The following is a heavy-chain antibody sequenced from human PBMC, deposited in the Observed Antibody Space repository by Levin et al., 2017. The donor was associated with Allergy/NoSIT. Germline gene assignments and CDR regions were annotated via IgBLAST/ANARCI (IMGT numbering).Heavy chain of an antibody. V-gene: IGHV3-48*02. D-gene: IGHD4-23*01. J-gene: IGHJ3*02. CDR2: ISGDSGSI. CDR3: ARYSHTVVLIDDAFEI. Sequence: GGSLRLSCAASGFTFSTYSMNWVRQAPGKGLEWVSYISGDSGSIFYADSVKGRFTISRDNAKNSLYLQMNSLRDEDTAVYFCARYSHTVVLIDDAFEIWGHGKRVTVSS. CDR1: GFTFSTYS.